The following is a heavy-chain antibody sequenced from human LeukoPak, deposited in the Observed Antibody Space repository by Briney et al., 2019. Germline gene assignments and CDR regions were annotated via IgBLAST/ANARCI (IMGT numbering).Heavy chain of an antibody. J-gene: IGHJ6*02. CDR2: IYYFESS. CDR3: ARGLDITIFGVAITHGMDV. D-gene: IGHD3-3*01. Sequence: PSQTLSLTCAVSGGSISSSSYYWGWIRQPPGKGLEWIGTIYYFESSYCNPSLKTRVTISVDTSKNQFSLKLSSVTAADTAVYYCARGLDITIFGVAITHGMDVWGQGTTVTVSS. V-gene: IGHV4-39*01. CDR1: GGSISSSSYY.